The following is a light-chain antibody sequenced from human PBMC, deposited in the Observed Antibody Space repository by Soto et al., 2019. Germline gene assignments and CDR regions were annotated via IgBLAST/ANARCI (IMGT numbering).Light chain of an antibody. V-gene: IGLV2-14*01. J-gene: IGLJ2*01. CDR2: EVS. Sequence: QSALTQPASVSGSPGQSITISCTGTSSDVGTYNYVSWYQHHPGKAPKLIIYEVSNRPSGVSNRFSGSKSGNTASLTISGLQAEDEADYYCISYTSSSPLFGGGTKLTVL. CDR3: ISYTSSSPL. CDR1: SSDVGTYNY.